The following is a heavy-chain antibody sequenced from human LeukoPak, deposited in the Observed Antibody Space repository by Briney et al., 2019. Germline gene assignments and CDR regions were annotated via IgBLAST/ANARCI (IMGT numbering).Heavy chain of an antibody. Sequence: GGSLRLSCAASGFTFRTYAMSWVRQAPGKGLELVSAVSGSGGSTYSADSVKGRFTISRDNSKNTLYLQMNSLRAEDTAIYYCAKEGGIAASGTGEYFDYWGQGALAAVSS. V-gene: IGHV3-23*01. CDR3: AKEGGIAASGTGEYFDY. J-gene: IGHJ4*02. CDR2: VSGSGGST. D-gene: IGHD6-13*01. CDR1: GFTFRTYA.